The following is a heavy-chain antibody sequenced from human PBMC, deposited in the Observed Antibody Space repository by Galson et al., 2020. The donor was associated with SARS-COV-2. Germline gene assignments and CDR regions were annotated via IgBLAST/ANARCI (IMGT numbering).Heavy chain of an antibody. CDR3: AHRPGSWWGNCFDP. J-gene: IGHJ5*02. D-gene: IGHD6-13*01. CDR2: IYWDDDK. Sequence: SGPTLVKPTQTLTLTCTFSGFSLSTSGVGVGWIRQPPGKALEWLALIYWDDDKRYSPSLKSRLTITKDTSKNQVVLTMTNMDPVDTATYYCAHRPGSWWGNCFDPWGQGTLVTVSS. CDR1: GFSLSTSGVG. V-gene: IGHV2-5*02.